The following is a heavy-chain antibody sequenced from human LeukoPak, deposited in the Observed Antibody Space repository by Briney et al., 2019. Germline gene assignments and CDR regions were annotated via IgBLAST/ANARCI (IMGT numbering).Heavy chain of an antibody. J-gene: IGHJ4*02. CDR2: INRDGSST. V-gene: IGHV3-74*01. CDR1: GFTFSSYW. Sequence: PGGSLRLSCAASGFTFSSYWMHWVRQAPGKGLVWVSRINRDGSSTSYADSVKGRLTISRDKAKNTLYVQMNSLRAEDTAVYYCARGGVYSYGSFDYWGQGTLVTVSS. CDR3: ARGGVYSYGSFDY. D-gene: IGHD5-18*01.